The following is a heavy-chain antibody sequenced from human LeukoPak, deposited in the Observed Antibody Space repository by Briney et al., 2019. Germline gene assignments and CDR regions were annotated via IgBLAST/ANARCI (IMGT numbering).Heavy chain of an antibody. CDR3: ARDAIVARGNWFDP. CDR2: IIPIFGTA. D-gene: IGHD2-15*01. J-gene: IGHJ5*02. V-gene: IGHV1-69*01. CDR1: GGTFSSYA. Sequence: GSSVKVSCKASGGTFSSYAISWVRQAPGQGLEWMGGIIPIFGTANYAQKFQGRVTITADESTSAAYMELSSLRSEDTAVYYCARDAIVARGNWFDPWGQGTLVTVSS.